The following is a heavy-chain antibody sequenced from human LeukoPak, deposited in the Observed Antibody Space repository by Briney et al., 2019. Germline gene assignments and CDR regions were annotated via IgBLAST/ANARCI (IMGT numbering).Heavy chain of an antibody. CDR1: GFTFSSYW. V-gene: IGHV3-33*08. CDR2: IWYDGSNE. Sequence: GGSLRLSCAVSGFTFSSYWMNWVRQAPGKGLEWVAVIWYDGSNEYDADSVKGRFTISRDNSKNTLYLQMNSLRAEDTAVYYCARHRSTPYSRQEGSYYFDYWGQGTLVTVSS. D-gene: IGHD6-13*01. CDR3: ARHRSTPYSRQEGSYYFDY. J-gene: IGHJ4*02.